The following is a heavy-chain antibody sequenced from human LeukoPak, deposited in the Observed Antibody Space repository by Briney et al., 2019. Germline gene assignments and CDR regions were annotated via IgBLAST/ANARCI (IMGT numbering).Heavy chain of an antibody. Sequence: GASLMISCKGSGYSFTNYWIGWLRQMPGKGLEWMGIIYPGDCDTRYSPAFQGQVTISSDKSINSAYLQWSSLKASDTAMYYCARRPTRYFDWDDAFDIWGQGTMVTVSS. CDR2: IYPGDCDT. CDR1: GYSFTNYW. D-gene: IGHD3-9*01. CDR3: ARRPTRYFDWDDAFDI. J-gene: IGHJ3*02. V-gene: IGHV5-51*01.